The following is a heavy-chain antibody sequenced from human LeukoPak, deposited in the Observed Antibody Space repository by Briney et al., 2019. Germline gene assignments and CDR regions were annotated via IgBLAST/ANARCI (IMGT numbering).Heavy chain of an antibody. CDR3: ARSIAVAGDWFDP. CDR2: IYYSGST. V-gene: IGHV4-59*01. D-gene: IGHD6-19*01. Sequence: SETLSLTCTVPGGSISSYYWSWIRQPPGKGLEWIGYIYYSGSTNYNPSLKSRVTISVDTSKNQFSLKLSSVTAADTAVYYCARSIAVAGDWFDPWGQGTLVTVSS. CDR1: GGSISSYY. J-gene: IGHJ5*02.